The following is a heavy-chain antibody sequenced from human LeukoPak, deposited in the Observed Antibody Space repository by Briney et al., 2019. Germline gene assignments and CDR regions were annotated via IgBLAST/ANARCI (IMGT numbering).Heavy chain of an antibody. J-gene: IGHJ6*02. CDR3: ASLGFTMVRGVMTMRRGMDV. CDR2: IYTSGST. Sequence: PSETLSLTCTVSGGSISSYYWSWIRQPAGKGLEWIGRIYTSGSTNYNPSLKSRVTMSVDTSKNQFSLKLSSVTAADTAVYYCASLGFTMVRGVMTMRRGMDVWGQGTTVTVSS. V-gene: IGHV4-4*07. D-gene: IGHD3-10*01. CDR1: GGSISSYY.